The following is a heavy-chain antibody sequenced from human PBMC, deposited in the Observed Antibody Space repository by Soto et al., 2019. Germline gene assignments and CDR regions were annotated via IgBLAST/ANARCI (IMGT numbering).Heavy chain of an antibody. CDR2: MYHSGTF. Sequence: IGGVGYSWSWIRQPPGGGLEWIGYMYHSGTFLKSPSLKTRLTMSLDMSKNQFSLTLNSMTAADTAVYYCARAQFYSGSGNYNNLMFDAWGQGIQVTVSS. J-gene: IGHJ5*02. CDR1: IGGVGYS. D-gene: IGHD3-10*01. CDR3: ARAQFYSGSGNYNNLMFDA. V-gene: IGHV4-30-2*01.